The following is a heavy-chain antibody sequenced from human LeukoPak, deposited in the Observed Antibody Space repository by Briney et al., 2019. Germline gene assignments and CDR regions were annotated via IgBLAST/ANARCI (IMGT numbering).Heavy chain of an antibody. CDR1: GFSFSDAW. J-gene: IGHJ4*02. CDR3: TTRSPARYCSDGACYSSGDY. CDR2: IRSKADGGTP. D-gene: IGHD2-15*01. V-gene: IGHV3-15*07. Sequence: GGSLRLSCAASGFSFSDAWMNWVRQAPGKGLEWVGHIRSKADGGTPDYIAPVKGRFTISRDDSKDTLYLQMNSLNTEDTAMYYCTTRSPARYCSDGACYSSGDYWGQGTLVTVSS.